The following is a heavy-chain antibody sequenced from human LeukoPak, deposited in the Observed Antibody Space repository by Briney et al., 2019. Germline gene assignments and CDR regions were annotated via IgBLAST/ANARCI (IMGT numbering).Heavy chain of an antibody. J-gene: IGHJ5*02. D-gene: IGHD6-19*01. Sequence: SETLSLTCTVSGGSISDYYWSWIRQPAGKGLEWIGRVYSSGSTSGSANYNPSLKSRVTMSVDTSKNQFSLKLSSVTAADTAVYYCARASSGWSRGRSWFDPWGQGTLVTVSS. CDR3: ARASSGWSRGRSWFDP. V-gene: IGHV4-4*07. CDR2: VYSSGSTSGSA. CDR1: GGSISDYY.